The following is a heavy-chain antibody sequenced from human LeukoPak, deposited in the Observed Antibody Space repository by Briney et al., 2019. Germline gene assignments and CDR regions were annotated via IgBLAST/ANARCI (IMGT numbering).Heavy chain of an antibody. CDR2: INHSGST. J-gene: IGHJ4*02. Sequence: SETLSLTCAVYGGSFSGYYWSWIRQPPGKGLEWIGEINHSGSTNYNPSLKSRVTISVDTSKNQFSLKLSSVTAADTAVYYCARGSRYFDWLPVSWDQGTLVTVSS. CDR3: ARGSRYFDWLPVS. D-gene: IGHD3-9*01. V-gene: IGHV4-34*01. CDR1: GGSFSGYY.